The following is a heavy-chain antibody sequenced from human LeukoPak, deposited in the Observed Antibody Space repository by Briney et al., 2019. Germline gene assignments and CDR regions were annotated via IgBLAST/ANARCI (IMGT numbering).Heavy chain of an antibody. Sequence: GGSLRLSCAASGFMFSNYWMNWVRQAPGKGLEWVANIKPDGSDKYYLDSIKGRFTISRDNAKNSLFLQLSSLRSEDTAVYFCARVGRGYSFNVYYFDYWGQGTLVTVSS. CDR1: GFMFSNYW. D-gene: IGHD5-18*01. CDR3: ARVGRGYSFNVYYFDY. J-gene: IGHJ4*02. CDR2: IKPDGSDK. V-gene: IGHV3-7*01.